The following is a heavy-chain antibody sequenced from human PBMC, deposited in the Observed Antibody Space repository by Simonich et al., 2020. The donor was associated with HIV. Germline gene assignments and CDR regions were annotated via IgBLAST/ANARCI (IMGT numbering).Heavy chain of an antibody. CDR1: GYTLTELS. J-gene: IGHJ3*01. V-gene: IGHV1-24*01. D-gene: IGHD3-22*01. Sequence: QVQLVQSGAEVKKPGASVKVSCKVSGYTLTELSMHWVRQAPGKGVEWLGGVNPEEGETIYAKKFQGRVTMTEDSSTDTAHMELSSLTSEDTAVYFCAAVKYYYDSSGFSYDGVDVWGQGTMVTVSS. CDR2: VNPEEGET. CDR3: AAVKYYYDSSGFSYDGVDV.